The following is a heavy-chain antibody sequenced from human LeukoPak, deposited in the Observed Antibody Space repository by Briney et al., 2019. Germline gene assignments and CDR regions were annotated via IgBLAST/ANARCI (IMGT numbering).Heavy chain of an antibody. Sequence: GGSLRLSCAASGFTFVDYGMNWVRQAPGKGLEWLSYISISGSTIYYADSVKGRFTISRDNAKNSLYLQMNSLRAEDTAVYYCAELGITMIGGVWGKGTTVTISS. D-gene: IGHD3-10*02. CDR2: ISISGSTI. CDR3: AELGITMIGGV. V-gene: IGHV3-48*03. J-gene: IGHJ6*04. CDR1: GFTFVDYG.